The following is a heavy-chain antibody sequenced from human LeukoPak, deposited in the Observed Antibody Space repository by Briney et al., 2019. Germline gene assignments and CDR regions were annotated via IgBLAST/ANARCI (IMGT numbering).Heavy chain of an antibody. CDR2: FDPEDGET. CDR3: ATFLGVGSYDAFDI. V-gene: IGHV1-24*01. Sequence: GASVKVSCKVSGYTLTELSMHWVRQAPGKGLEWMGGFDPEDGETIYAQKFQGRVTMTEDTSTDTAYMELSSLRSEDTAVYYCATFLGVGSYDAFDIWGQGTMVTVSS. J-gene: IGHJ3*02. D-gene: IGHD1-26*01. CDR1: GYTLTELS.